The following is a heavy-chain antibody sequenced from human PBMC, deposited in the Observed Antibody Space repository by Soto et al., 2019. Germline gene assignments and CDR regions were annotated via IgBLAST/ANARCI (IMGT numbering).Heavy chain of an antibody. CDR3: ARAGGTTVTGLWHFDS. V-gene: IGHV3-33*01. J-gene: IGHJ4*02. Sequence: QVQLEESGGGVVQPGRALRLSCEASGVTFNTYSRHWVRQPPGKGLEWLAAIWYDGTQKYYADSVKGRFITSRDNSKKTLYLEMNSLRAEDTAVYYCARAGGTTVTGLWHFDSWGQGTLVTVSS. D-gene: IGHD4-17*01. CDR2: IWYDGTQK. CDR1: GVTFNTYS.